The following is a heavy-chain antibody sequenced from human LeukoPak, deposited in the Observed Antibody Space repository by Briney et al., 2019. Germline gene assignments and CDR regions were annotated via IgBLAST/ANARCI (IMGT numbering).Heavy chain of an antibody. Sequence: PGGSLRLSCAASGFTFSDAWMSWVRQAPGMGLEWVGRIKSKTNGGTPDYAAPVEGRFTISRDDSKNTLYLEMNGLKTEDTAVYYCTTPAGYYYMDVWGKGTTVTVSS. CDR1: GFTFSDAW. CDR2: IKSKTNGGTP. CDR3: TTPAGYYYMDV. V-gene: IGHV3-15*01. J-gene: IGHJ6*03.